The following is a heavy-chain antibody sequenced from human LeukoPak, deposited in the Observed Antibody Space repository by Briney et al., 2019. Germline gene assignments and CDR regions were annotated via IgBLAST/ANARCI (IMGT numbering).Heavy chain of an antibody. CDR1: GYTFTSYY. CDR2: INPSGGNT. CDR3: ARYYYGSGTPSGLDP. J-gene: IGHJ5*02. D-gene: IGHD3-10*01. V-gene: IGHV1-46*01. Sequence: ASVKVSCKASGYTFTSYYMHWVRQAPGQGLEWMGIINPSGGNTSYAQKFQGRVTMTRDMSTSTVYMELSSLRSEDTAVYYCARYYYGSGTPSGLDPWGQGTLVTVSS.